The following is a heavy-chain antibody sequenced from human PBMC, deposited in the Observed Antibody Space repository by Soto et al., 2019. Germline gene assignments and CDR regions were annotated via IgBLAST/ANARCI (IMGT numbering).Heavy chain of an antibody. CDR2: IYYSGST. CDR1: GGSISSGDYY. V-gene: IGHV4-30-4*01. D-gene: IGHD5-12*01. Sequence: QVQLQESGPGLVKPSQTLSLTCTVSGGSISSGDYYWSWIRQPPGKGLEWIGYIYYSGSTYYNPSLKSRVTRSVDTSRNQFSLKLSSVTAADTAVYYCARGEDGYNLGRDYWGQGTLVTVSS. J-gene: IGHJ4*02. CDR3: ARGEDGYNLGRDY.